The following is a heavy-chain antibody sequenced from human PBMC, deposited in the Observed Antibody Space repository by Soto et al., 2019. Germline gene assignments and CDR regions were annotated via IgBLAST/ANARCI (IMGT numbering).Heavy chain of an antibody. Sequence: QVQLQQWGAGLLKPSETLSLTCAVSGGSFSGYYWSWIRQPPGKGLEWIGEIIHSGSTNYNPSLKSRVPISVDTSKNQFSLKLNSMTAADTAVYYCARSRAIDYWGQGTLVTVSS. CDR1: GGSFSGYY. CDR2: IIHSGST. J-gene: IGHJ4*02. V-gene: IGHV4-34*12. CDR3: ARSRAIDY. D-gene: IGHD5-12*01.